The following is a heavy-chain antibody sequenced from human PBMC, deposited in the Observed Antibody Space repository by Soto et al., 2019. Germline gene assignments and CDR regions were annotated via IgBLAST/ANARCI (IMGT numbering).Heavy chain of an antibody. CDR1: GGTFSSYA. D-gene: IGHD2-2*01. CDR3: ARVGKDIVVVPAAINYYYYGMDV. J-gene: IGHJ6*02. CDR2: IIPIFGTA. V-gene: IGHV1-69*01. Sequence: QVQLVQSGAEVKKPGSSVKVSCKASGGTFSSYAISWVRQAPGQGLEWMGGIIPIFGTANYAQKFQGRVTMNADESTSTAYMEMSSLRSEDTAVYYCARVGKDIVVVPAAINYYYYGMDVWGQGTTVTVSS.